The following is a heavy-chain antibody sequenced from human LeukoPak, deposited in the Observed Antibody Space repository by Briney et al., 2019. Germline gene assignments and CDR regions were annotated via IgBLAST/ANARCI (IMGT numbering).Heavy chain of an antibody. CDR2: IYYSGST. J-gene: IGHJ4*02. D-gene: IGHD3-3*01. V-gene: IGHV4-59*01. Sequence: KPSETLSLTCTVSGGSISSYYWSWIRRPPGKGLEWIGYIYYSGSTNYNPSLKSRVTISVDTSKNQFSLKLSSVTAADTAVYYCARGGYDFRGYYFDYWGQGTLVTVSS. CDR3: ARGGYDFRGYYFDY. CDR1: GGSISSYY.